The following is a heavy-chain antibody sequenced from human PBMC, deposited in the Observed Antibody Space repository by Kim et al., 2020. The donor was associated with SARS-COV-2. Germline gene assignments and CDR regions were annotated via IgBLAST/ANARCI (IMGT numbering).Heavy chain of an antibody. J-gene: IGHJ6*02. CDR3: ARAEQLRYYYYGLDV. D-gene: IGHD1-1*01. V-gene: IGHV3-33*01. Sequence: AASVKSRFTISRDNSQNTLYLQMNNLRAEDTAVYYCARAEQLRYYYYGLDVWGQGTTVTV.